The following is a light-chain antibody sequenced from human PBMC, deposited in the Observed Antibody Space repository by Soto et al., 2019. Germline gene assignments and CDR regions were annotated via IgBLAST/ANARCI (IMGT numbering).Light chain of an antibody. CDR3: QQYDNLPPRV. V-gene: IGKV1-33*01. J-gene: IGKJ3*01. CDR1: QDISNY. CDR2: DAS. Sequence: DIQMTQSPSSLSASVGDRVTITCQASQDISNYLNWYQQKPGKAPKLLIYDASNLETGVPSRFSGSGSETDFTFTISSLQPEDIATYYCQQYDNLPPRVFGPGTKVDIK.